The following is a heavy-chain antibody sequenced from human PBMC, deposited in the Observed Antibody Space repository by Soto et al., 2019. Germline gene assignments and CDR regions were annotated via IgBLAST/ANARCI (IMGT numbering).Heavy chain of an antibody. V-gene: IGHV3-7*01. CDR2: IKQDGSEK. D-gene: IGHD3-3*01. CDR1: GFTFSSYW. Sequence: PGGSLRLSCAASGFTFSSYWMSWVRQAPGKGLEWVANIKQDGSEKYYVDSVKGRFTISRDNAKNSLYLQMNSLRAEDTAVYYCARLKYDFWSGSLGYYFDYWGQGTLVTVSS. J-gene: IGHJ4*02. CDR3: ARLKYDFWSGSLGYYFDY.